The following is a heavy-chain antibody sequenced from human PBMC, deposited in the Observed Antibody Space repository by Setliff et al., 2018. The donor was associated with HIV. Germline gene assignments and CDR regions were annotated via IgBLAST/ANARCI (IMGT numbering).Heavy chain of an antibody. D-gene: IGHD3-3*01. Sequence: LSLTCAVYGGSFSGYYLSWVRQAPGRGLEWVSSISIGSGGAIDYADSVQGRFTISRDNSKNSLYLQMNSLRVEDTAVYYCARDYLYYNLYNGSPVYGMDVWGQGTTVTVSS. V-gene: IGHV3-11*04. CDR2: ISIGSGGAI. CDR1: GGSFSGYY. CDR3: ARDYLYYNLYNGSPVYGMDV. J-gene: IGHJ6*02.